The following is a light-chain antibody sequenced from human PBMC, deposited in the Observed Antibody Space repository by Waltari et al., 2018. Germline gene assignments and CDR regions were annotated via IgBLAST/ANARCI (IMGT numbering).Light chain of an antibody. V-gene: IGKV3-15*01. Sequence: EILMTQSPSSLSVSAGDRATLSCRASQSISSNLAWYQQKPGQAPRLLIYGASTRPTGIPARFSGSGSGTEFTLTISSLQSEDFAVYYCQQYNNWPPWTFGQGTKVEIK. CDR3: QQYNNWPPWT. CDR2: GAS. J-gene: IGKJ1*01. CDR1: QSISSN.